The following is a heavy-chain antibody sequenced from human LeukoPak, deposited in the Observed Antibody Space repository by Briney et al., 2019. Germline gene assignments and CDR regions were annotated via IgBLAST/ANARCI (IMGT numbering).Heavy chain of an antibody. CDR1: GGSIISGDYY. V-gene: IGHV4-61*08. D-gene: IGHD5-18*01. Sequence: PSETLSLTCTVSGGSIISGDYYWSWIRQPPGKGLEWIGYIYYSGSTSYNPSLKSRVIISVDTSKNQFSLKLSSVTAADTAVYCCARLYSSRLDPWGQGTLVTVS. CDR2: IYYSGST. CDR3: ARLYSSRLDP. J-gene: IGHJ5*02.